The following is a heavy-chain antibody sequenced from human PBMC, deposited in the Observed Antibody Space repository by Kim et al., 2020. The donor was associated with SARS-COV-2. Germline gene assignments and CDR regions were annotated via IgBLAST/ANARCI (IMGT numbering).Heavy chain of an antibody. CDR1: GFPFSSYT. D-gene: IGHD4-17*01. CDR3: AIWSMNYYGDPIDF. Sequence: GGSLRLSCAASGFPFSSYTMNWVRQAPGKGLEWVSSISRSSSYIYYADSVKGRFTISRDNAANSLYLQMNSLRAEDTAVYYCAIWSMNYYGDPIDFWGRGPRVTVS. J-gene: IGHJ4*02. V-gene: IGHV3-21*01. CDR2: ISRSSSYI.